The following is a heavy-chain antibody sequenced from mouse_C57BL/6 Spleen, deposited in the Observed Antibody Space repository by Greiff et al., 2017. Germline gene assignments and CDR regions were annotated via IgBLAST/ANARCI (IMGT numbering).Heavy chain of an antibody. CDR3: AREKLTGSFAY. CDR1: GFTFSSYA. CDR2: ISDGGSYT. V-gene: IGHV5-4*01. Sequence: EVKLVESGGGLVKPGGSLKLSCAASGFTFSSYAMSWVRQTPEKRLEWVATISDGGSYTYYPDNVKGRFTSARDNAKNNLYLQMSQLKSADTSMYYCAREKLTGSFAYWGQGTLVTVSA. J-gene: IGHJ3*01. D-gene: IGHD4-1*01.